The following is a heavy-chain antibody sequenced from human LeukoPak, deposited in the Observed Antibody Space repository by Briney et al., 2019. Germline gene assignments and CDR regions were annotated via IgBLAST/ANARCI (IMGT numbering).Heavy chain of an antibody. CDR3: ARLAYNWNYLSWFDP. CDR2: IYYSGST. J-gene: IGHJ5*02. V-gene: IGHV4-59*01. Sequence: SETLSLTCTVSGGSISSYYWSWIRQPPGKGLEWIGYIYYSGSTNYNPSLKSRVTISVDTSKNQFSLKLSSVTAADTAVYYCARLAYNWNYLSWFDPWGQGTLVTVSS. CDR1: GGSISSYY. D-gene: IGHD1-7*01.